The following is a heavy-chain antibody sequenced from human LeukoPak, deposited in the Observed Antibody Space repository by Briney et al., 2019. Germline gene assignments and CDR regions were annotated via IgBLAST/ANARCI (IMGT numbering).Heavy chain of an antibody. CDR3: ARGSPEYYDFWSGYYLNY. CDR1: GLTFSNYA. D-gene: IGHD3-3*01. CDR2: IKQDGSEK. J-gene: IGHJ4*02. Sequence: GGSLRLSCAVSGLTFSNYAMTWVRQAPGKGLEWVANIKQDGSEKYYVGSVKGRFTISRDNAKNSLYLQMNSLRAEDTAVYYCARGSPEYYDFWSGYYLNYWGQGTLVTVSS. V-gene: IGHV3-7*03.